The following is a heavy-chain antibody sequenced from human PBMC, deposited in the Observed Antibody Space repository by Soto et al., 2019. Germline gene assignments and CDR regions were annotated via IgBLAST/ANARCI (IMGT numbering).Heavy chain of an antibody. V-gene: IGHV1-18*01. CDR3: AREPYSTGWFDY. J-gene: IGHJ4*02. D-gene: IGHD6-19*01. Sequence: QVQLVQSGAEVKKPGASVKVSCKASGYSFTGYGINWVRQAPGQGPEWMGWISPNNDNTHNAQKFQGRVTMTTDTSTSTAYMELRGLRSDDTAVYYCAREPYSTGWFDYWGQGTLVTVSS. CDR2: ISPNNDNT. CDR1: GYSFTGYG.